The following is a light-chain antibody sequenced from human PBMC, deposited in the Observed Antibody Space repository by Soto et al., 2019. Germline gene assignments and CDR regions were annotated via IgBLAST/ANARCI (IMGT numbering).Light chain of an antibody. CDR3: QQYNNWPWT. V-gene: IGKV3-15*01. J-gene: IGKJ1*01. CDR2: GAS. Sequence: EIVLAQSPATLSLSPGERATLSCRASQSVSSNLAWYTQKPDQAPRLLIYGASTRATGIPARFSGSGAGTEFTLTISSLQSEDVAVYYCQQYNNWPWTFGHGTKVDIK. CDR1: QSVSSN.